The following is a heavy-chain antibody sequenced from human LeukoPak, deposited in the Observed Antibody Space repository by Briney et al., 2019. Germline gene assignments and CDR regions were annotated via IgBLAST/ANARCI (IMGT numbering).Heavy chain of an antibody. CDR3: ARHVATVTTWDLYYFDY. V-gene: IGHV4-39*01. CDR1: GGSISSSSYY. Sequence: SETLSLTCTVSGGSISSSSYYWGWIRQPPGKGLEWIGSIYYSGSTYYNPSLRSRVTISVDTSKNQFSLKLSSVTAADTAVYYCARHVATVTTWDLYYFDYWGQGTLVTVSS. CDR2: IYYSGST. D-gene: IGHD4-17*01. J-gene: IGHJ4*02.